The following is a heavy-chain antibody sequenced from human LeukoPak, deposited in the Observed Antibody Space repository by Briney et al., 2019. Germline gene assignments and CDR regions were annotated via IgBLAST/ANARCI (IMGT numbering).Heavy chain of an antibody. J-gene: IGHJ4*02. CDR1: GFTFSSYA. D-gene: IGHD3-9*01. CDR3: ARGHDRFDY. CDR2: ISYDGSNK. V-gene: IGHV3-30-3*01. Sequence: GGSLRLSCAASGFTFSSYAMHWVRQAPGKGLEWVAVISYDGSNKYYADSVKGRFTISRDNSKNTLYLQMNSLRAEDTAMYYCARGHDRFDYWGQGTLVTVSS.